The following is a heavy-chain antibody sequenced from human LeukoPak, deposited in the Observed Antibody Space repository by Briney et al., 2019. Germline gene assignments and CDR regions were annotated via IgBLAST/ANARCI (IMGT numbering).Heavy chain of an antibody. CDR3: ARVGKADLALWN. J-gene: IGHJ4*02. V-gene: IGHV1-2*02. CDR1: GGTFSSYA. Sequence: ASVKVSCKASGGTFSSYAISWVRQAPGQGLEWMGWINPNTGEPNYAQRFQGRVSMTRDTSISIAYMELSRLRSDDTAVYYCARVGKADLALWNWGQGTLVTVSS. CDR2: INPNTGEP. D-gene: IGHD4-23*01.